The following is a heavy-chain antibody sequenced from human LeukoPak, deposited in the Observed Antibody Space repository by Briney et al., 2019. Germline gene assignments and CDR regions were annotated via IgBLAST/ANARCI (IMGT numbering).Heavy chain of an antibody. CDR1: GFTFGEYA. CDR2: IKSKINGGTT. V-gene: IGHV3-49*03. D-gene: IGHD6-13*01. Sequence: GGSLRLSCTASGFTFGEYALSWFRQAPGKGLQWVGFIKSKINGGTTQYAASVKGRFTISSDDSKGLAYLQMNSLKTEDTVVYYCSRGTWYGGAFDHWGQGTLVTVSS. J-gene: IGHJ4*02. CDR3: SRGTWYGGAFDH.